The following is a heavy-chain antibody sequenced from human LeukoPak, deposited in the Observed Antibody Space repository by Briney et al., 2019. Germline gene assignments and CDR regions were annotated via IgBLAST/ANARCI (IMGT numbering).Heavy chain of an antibody. D-gene: IGHD3-3*01. CDR2: INPNSGGT. J-gene: IGHJ4*02. CDR1: GYTFTSYY. V-gene: IGHV1-2*02. CDR3: ARAPSITIFGVVTGTFDY. Sequence: ASVKVSCKASGYTFTSYYMHWVRQAPGQGLEWMGWINPNSGGTNYAQKFQGRVTMTRDTSISTAYMELSRLRSDDTAVYYCARAPSITIFGVVTGTFDYWGQGTLVTVSS.